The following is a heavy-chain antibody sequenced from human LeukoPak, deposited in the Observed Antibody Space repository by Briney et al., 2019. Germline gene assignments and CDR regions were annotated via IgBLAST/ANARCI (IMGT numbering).Heavy chain of an antibody. D-gene: IGHD6-19*01. CDR3: ARRQYSSGWYNWFDP. CDR2: IYYSGST. J-gene: IGHJ5*02. V-gene: IGHV4-59*01. Sequence: KPSETLSLTCTVSGGSISSYYWSWTRQPPGKGLEWIGYIYYSGSTNYNPSLKSRVTISVDTSKNQFSLKLSSVTAADTAVYYCARRQYSSGWYNWFDPWGQGTLVTVSS. CDR1: GGSISSYY.